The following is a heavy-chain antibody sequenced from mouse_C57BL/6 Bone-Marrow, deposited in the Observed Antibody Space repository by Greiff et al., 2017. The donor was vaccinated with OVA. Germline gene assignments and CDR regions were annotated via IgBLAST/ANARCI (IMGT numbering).Heavy chain of an antibody. D-gene: IGHD1-1*01. V-gene: IGHV1-53*01. J-gene: IGHJ2*01. CDR3: ARDYYGSSHPPSFDY. CDR1: GYTFTSYW. Sequence: VQLQQSGTELVKPGASVKLSCKASGYTFTSYWMHWVKQRPGQGLEWIGNINPSNGGTNYNEKFKSKATLTVDKSSSTAYMQLSSLTSEDSAVYYCARDYYGSSHPPSFDYWGQGTTLTVSS. CDR2: INPSNGGT.